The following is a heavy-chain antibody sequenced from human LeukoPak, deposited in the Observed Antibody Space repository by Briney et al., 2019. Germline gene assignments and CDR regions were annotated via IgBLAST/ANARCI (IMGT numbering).Heavy chain of an antibody. D-gene: IGHD3-10*01. Sequence: ASETLSLTCTVSGGSISSYYWSWIRQPAGKGLEWIGSIYYSGSTYYNPSLKSRVTISVDTSKNQFSLKLSSVTAADTAVYYCARNPITMVRGVIGYWGQGTLVTVSS. CDR2: IYYSGST. J-gene: IGHJ4*02. CDR1: GGSISSYY. V-gene: IGHV4-59*05. CDR3: ARNPITMVRGVIGY.